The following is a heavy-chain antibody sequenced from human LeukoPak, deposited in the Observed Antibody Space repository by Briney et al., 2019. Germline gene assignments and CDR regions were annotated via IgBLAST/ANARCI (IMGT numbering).Heavy chain of an antibody. CDR3: ARVFCTGGSCYGPFDY. Sequence: GGSLRLSCAASGFTLSSSGMHWVRQAPGKGLEWVAVIWSDGSKEYYADSVKGRFSISRDNSRNTVYVQMNSLRVEDTAIYYCARVFCTGGSCYGPFDYWGQGTLVTVSS. CDR1: GFTLSSSG. CDR2: IWSDGSKE. D-gene: IGHD2-15*01. J-gene: IGHJ4*02. V-gene: IGHV3-33*08.